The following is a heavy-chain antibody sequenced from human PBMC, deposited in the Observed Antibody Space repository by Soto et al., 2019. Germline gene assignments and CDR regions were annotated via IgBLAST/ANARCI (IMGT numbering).Heavy chain of an antibody. V-gene: IGHV4-59*01. Sequence: SETLSLTCTVSGGSISSYYWSWIRQPPGKGLEWIGYIYYSGSTNYNPSLKSRVTISVDTSKNQFSLKLSSVTAADTAVYYCARGDWYLAEGNWFDPWGQGTLVTVSS. J-gene: IGHJ5*02. CDR3: ARGDWYLAEGNWFDP. CDR2: IYYSGST. CDR1: GGSISSYY. D-gene: IGHD3-9*01.